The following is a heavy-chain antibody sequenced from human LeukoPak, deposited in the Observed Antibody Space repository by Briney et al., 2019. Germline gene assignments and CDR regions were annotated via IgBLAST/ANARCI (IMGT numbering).Heavy chain of an antibody. CDR1: GFTFSSYA. J-gene: IGHJ4*02. Sequence: GGALRLSCAASGFTFSSYAMRWVRQAPGKGLEWVAVISYDGSNKYYADSMKGRFTISRDNSKNTLYLQMNSLRAEDTAVYYCAKPTYNNNWPWGQGTLVTVSS. D-gene: IGHD1-1*01. CDR2: ISYDGSNK. CDR3: AKPTYNNNWP. V-gene: IGHV3-30-3*02.